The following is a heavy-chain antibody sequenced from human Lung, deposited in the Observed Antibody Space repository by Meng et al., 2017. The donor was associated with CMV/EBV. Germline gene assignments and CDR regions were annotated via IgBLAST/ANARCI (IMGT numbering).Heavy chain of an antibody. CDR3: ARESWTVRDGYNGDY. D-gene: IGHD5-24*01. CDR1: GGSISTSSLY. V-gene: IGHV4-39*07. J-gene: IGHJ4*02. Sequence: QLQLQESDPGLVKPSGTLSLTCTVSGGSISTSSLYRGGSRQPAGKLLECVEIIHCGGSTYNTPSLKRRATLAVDMYKNQLPLNLRSVTAADTAVYYCARESWTVRDGYNGDYWGQGTLVTVSS. CDR2: IHCGGST.